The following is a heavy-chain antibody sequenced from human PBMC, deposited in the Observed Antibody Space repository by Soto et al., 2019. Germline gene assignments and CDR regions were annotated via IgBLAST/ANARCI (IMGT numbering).Heavy chain of an antibody. J-gene: IGHJ6*02. CDR3: ARGHSSGWYAQYYYYGMDV. CDR1: GYTFTSYD. CDR2: MNPNSGNT. D-gene: IGHD6-19*01. V-gene: IGHV1-8*01. Sequence: SVKVSCKASGYTFTSYDINWVRQATGQGLEWMGWMNPNSGNTGYAQKFQGRVTMTRNTSISTAYMELSSLRSEDTAVYYCARGHSSGWYAQYYYYGMDVWGQGTTVTVSS.